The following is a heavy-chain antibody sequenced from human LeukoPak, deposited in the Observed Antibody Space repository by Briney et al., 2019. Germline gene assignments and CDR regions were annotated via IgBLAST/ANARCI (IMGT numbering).Heavy chain of an antibody. CDR3: ARDGYCSGGSCGYFDY. J-gene: IGHJ4*02. CDR2: ISANGQAT. Sequence: GGSLRLSCAGSGFAFGTYAMSWVRQAPGMGLEWVSSISANGQATYYADSVKGRFTISRDNSKNTLYLQMNSLRAEDTAVYYCARDGYCSGGSCGYFDYWGQGTLVTVSS. V-gene: IGHV3-23*01. D-gene: IGHD2-15*01. CDR1: GFAFGTYA.